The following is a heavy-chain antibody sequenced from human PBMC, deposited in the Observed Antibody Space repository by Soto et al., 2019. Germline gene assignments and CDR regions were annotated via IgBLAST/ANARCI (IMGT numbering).Heavy chain of an antibody. CDR2: IVVISNTA. CDR1: GSTFNNFA. Sequence: QVVLLQSGAEVKEPGSSVRVSCKVSGSTFNNFAFSWVRQAPGHGPEWMGGIVVISNTADYSQRFRDRVTITADTSTNTLYMDLRSLTFEDPAGYYCARAIKRWEVHYYFDYWGQGTLVTVSS. V-gene: IGHV1-69*06. CDR3: ARAIKRWEVHYYFDY. J-gene: IGHJ4*02. D-gene: IGHD1-26*01.